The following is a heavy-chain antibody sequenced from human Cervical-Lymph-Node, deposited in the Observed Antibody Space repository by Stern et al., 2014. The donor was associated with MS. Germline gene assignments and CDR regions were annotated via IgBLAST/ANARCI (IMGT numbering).Heavy chain of an antibody. J-gene: IGHJ4*02. CDR1: GGSISSHY. Sequence: QVQLQESGPGLVKPSETLSLTCSVSGGSISSHYWSWIRQPPGESLEWIGYIHYSGSTNYHPSLESRVTISVDTSKNQFSLKLSSVTAADTAVYYCARVYGSGSDRYFDYWGQGTLVTVSS. D-gene: IGHD3-10*01. V-gene: IGHV4-59*11. CDR2: IHYSGST. CDR3: ARVYGSGSDRYFDY.